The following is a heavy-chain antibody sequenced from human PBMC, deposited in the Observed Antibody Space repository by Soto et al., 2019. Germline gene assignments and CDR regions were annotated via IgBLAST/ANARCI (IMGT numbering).Heavy chain of an antibody. Sequence: SETLSLTCTVSGGSISSYYWSWIRQPPGKGLEWIGYIYYSGSTNYNPSLKSRVTISVDTSKNQFSLKLSPVTAADTAVYYCARLDCSGGSCYSFDYFDYWGQGTLVTVSS. V-gene: IGHV4-59*08. D-gene: IGHD2-15*01. CDR2: IYYSGST. J-gene: IGHJ4*02. CDR3: ARLDCSGGSCYSFDYFDY. CDR1: GGSISSYY.